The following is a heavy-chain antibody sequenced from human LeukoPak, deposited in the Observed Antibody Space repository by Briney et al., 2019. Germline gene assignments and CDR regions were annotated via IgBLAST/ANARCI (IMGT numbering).Heavy chain of an antibody. Sequence: ASVKVSCKASGGTFSSYATSWVRQAPGQGLEWMGGIIPIFGTANYAQKFQGRVTITADESTSTAYMELSSLRSEDTAVYYCARPRHLYGSGSYYRDYFDYWGQGTLVTVSS. D-gene: IGHD3-10*01. CDR1: GGTFSSYA. V-gene: IGHV1-69*13. J-gene: IGHJ4*02. CDR3: ARPRHLYGSGSYYRDYFDY. CDR2: IIPIFGTA.